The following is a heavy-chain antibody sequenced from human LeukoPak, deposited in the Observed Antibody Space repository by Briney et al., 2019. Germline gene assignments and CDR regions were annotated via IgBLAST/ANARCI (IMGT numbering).Heavy chain of an antibody. V-gene: IGHV3-48*04. J-gene: IGHJ4*02. D-gene: IGHD3-10*01. CDR2: ISAPGSTI. CDR1: GFTFSSYW. Sequence: GGSLRLSCAASGFTFSSYWMSWIRQAPGKGLEWISYISAPGSTIYYADSVKGRFTISRDNARNSLYLQMNSLRAEDTAIYYCARDFGYYGSGSYPDCFDYWGQGTLVTVSS. CDR3: ARDFGYYGSGSYPDCFDY.